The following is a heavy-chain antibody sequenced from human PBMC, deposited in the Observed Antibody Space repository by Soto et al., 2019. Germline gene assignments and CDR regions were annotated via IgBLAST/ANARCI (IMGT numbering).Heavy chain of an antibody. CDR3: ARVTSDPPDYTYGYDYLDS. CDR2: FYPGDSDT. V-gene: IGHV5-51*01. D-gene: IGHD5-18*01. J-gene: IGHJ4*02. CDR1: GYNFPTYW. Sequence: GESLKISCKGSGYNFPTYWIAWVRQMPGKGLEWMGIFYPGDSDTRYSPSFQGQVTISGDKSISTAYLQWSSLKASDTAIYYCARVTSDPPDYTYGYDYLDSWGPGTLVTVSS.